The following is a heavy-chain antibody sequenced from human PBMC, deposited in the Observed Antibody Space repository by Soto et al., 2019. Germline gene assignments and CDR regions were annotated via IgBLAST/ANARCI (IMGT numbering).Heavy chain of an antibody. CDR2: ISRDEDK. CDR1: GFSLSTRGVA. J-gene: IGHJ4*02. D-gene: IGHD5-12*01. CDR3: AHRPRGYAYYIDS. Sequence: QITLKESGPTLVKPTQTLTLTCTFSGFSLSTRGVAVGWFRQPPGKALEWLALISRDEDKWYSPSLNSRLTITDDSYKNRVVLTMTNMNTVDTATFYCAHRPRGYAYYIDSWGQGTLVIGSS. V-gene: IGHV2-5*02.